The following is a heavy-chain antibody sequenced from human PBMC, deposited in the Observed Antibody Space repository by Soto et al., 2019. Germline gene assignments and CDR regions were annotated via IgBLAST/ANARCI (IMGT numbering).Heavy chain of an antibody. V-gene: IGHV3-11*06. Sequence: VQLVESGGGLVKPGGSLRLSCAASGFTFSDYYMSWIRQAPGKGLEWVSYISSSSSYTNYADSVKGRSTISRDNAKTSLYLQMNTLRAEDTAVYYCARGGSEYYYCGMAVWAKGPRSPSP. CDR2: ISSSSSYT. J-gene: IGHJ6*02. CDR3: ARGGSEYYYCGMAV. CDR1: GFTFSDYY.